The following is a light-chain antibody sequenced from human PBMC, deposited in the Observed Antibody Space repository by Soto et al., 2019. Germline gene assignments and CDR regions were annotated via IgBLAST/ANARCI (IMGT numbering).Light chain of an antibody. CDR1: QDISNY. J-gene: IGKJ3*01. CDR2: DAS. CDR3: QQYDDLPPLFT. Sequence: DIQMTQSPSSLSASVGDRVTITCQASQDISNYLSWYQQKPGKAPKLLIYDASNLETGVPSRFSGSGSGTDFTFTISSLQPEDIVTYYCQQYDDLPPLFTFGPGTKVDIK. V-gene: IGKV1-33*01.